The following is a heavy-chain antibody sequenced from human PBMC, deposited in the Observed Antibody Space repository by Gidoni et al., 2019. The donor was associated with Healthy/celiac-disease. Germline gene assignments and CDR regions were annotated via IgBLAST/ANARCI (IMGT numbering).Heavy chain of an antibody. D-gene: IGHD2-15*01. CDR2: IYYSGST. J-gene: IGHJ6*02. V-gene: IGHV4-31*03. CDR1: CGSISTGGYY. CDR3: ARDIVVVVAARYYYYGMDV. Sequence: QVQLQESGPGLVKPSQTLSLTCTVSCGSISTGGYYWSWIRQHPGKGLEWIGYIYYSGSTYYNPSLKSRVTISVDTSKNQFSLKLSSVTAADTAVYYCARDIVVVVAARYYYYGMDVWGQGTTVTVSS.